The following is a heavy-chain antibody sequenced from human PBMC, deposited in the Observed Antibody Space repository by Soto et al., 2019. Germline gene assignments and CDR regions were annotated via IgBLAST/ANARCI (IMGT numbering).Heavy chain of an antibody. J-gene: IGHJ6*02. CDR3: ARHVRITGTLTKIYYYYGMDV. CDR1: GGSISSSSYY. CDR2: IYYSGST. D-gene: IGHD1-20*01. Sequence: SETLSLTCTVSGGSISSSSYYWGWIRQPPGKGLEWIGSIYYSGSTYYNPSLKSRVTISVDTSKNQFSLKLSSVTAADTAVYYCARHVRITGTLTKIYYYYGMDVWGQGTTVTVSS. V-gene: IGHV4-39*01.